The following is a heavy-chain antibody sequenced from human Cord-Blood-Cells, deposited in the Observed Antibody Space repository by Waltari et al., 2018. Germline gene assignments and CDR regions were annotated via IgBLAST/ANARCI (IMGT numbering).Heavy chain of an antibody. CDR3: ARGLVSGYDDNWFDP. CDR2: MNANSCNT. Sequence: QVQLVQSGADVKKPGASVKVSCKASGYTFTSYDINWVRQATGQGLEWMGWMNANSCNTGYAQKFQGRVTMTRNTSIITAYRELSSLRSEDTAGYYCARGLVSGYDDNWFDPWGQGTLVTVSS. D-gene: IGHD5-12*01. V-gene: IGHV1-8*01. CDR1: GYTFTSYD. J-gene: IGHJ5*02.